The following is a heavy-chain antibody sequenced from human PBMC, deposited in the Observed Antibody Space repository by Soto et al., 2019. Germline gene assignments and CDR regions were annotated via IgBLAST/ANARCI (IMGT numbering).Heavy chain of an antibody. Sequence: QLQQRGAGLLRPSETLALTCGVHVGSFSGHYWTWIRKPPGGGLEWIGDINHTGTTNFKPSLKNRNTISQDISKNEVTLKLTSVTAADTAVYYCARGSYDRDGYYLQFDQWGHRTLVTV. V-gene: IGHV4-34*02. CDR1: VGSFSGHY. J-gene: IGHJ4*01. D-gene: IGHD3-22*01. CDR2: INHTGTT. CDR3: ARGSYDRDGYYLQFDQ.